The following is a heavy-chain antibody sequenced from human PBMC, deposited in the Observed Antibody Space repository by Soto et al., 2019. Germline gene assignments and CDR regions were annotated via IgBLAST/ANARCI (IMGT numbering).Heavy chain of an antibody. V-gene: IGHV3-53*02. CDR2: IYKNGGT. J-gene: IGHJ4*02. CDR3: ARQWAV. Sequence: EVQLVETGGGLIQPGGSLRLSCAASGLTVSDYHMNWVRQAPGKGLEWVSVIYKNGGTYYGDSVKGRFTISRDNSKNMVYLQMNSLRAEDTAVYYCARQWAVWGQGTLVTVSS. CDR1: GLTVSDYH. D-gene: IGHD2-8*01.